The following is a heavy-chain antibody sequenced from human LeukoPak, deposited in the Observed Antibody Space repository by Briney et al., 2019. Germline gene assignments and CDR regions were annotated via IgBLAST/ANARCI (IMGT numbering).Heavy chain of an antibody. V-gene: IGHV3-53*01. CDR3: AREIGYYFDSDDSRLRGRLDV. J-gene: IGHJ6*04. CDR2: IYPGGVT. Sequence: PGGSLRLSCAASGFTFSSYAMHWVRQAPGRGLEWLSVIYPGGVTKYAESVKGRFTVSRDIAKNTVYLEMNDLRAEDTALYYCAREIGYYFDSDDSRLRGRLDVWGKGTSVTVSS. D-gene: IGHD3-22*01. CDR1: GFTFSSYA.